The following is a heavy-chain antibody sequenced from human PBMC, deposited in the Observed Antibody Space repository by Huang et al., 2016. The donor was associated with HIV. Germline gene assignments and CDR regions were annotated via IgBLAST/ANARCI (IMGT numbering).Heavy chain of an antibody. Sequence: QVQLVQSGAEVKKPGASVNISCKASGYLFKNYVVHWLRQAPGQRLEWMGRRNRGNGDTRYSVKFQGRVTIIRDAPATSVFMELSSLRSEDTAVYYCARDRGAFVWLGELSGWFDPWGQGTLVTVSP. D-gene: IGHD3-10*01. V-gene: IGHV1-3*04. J-gene: IGHJ5*02. CDR2: RNRGNGDT. CDR3: ARDRGAFVWLGELSGWFDP. CDR1: GYLFKNYV.